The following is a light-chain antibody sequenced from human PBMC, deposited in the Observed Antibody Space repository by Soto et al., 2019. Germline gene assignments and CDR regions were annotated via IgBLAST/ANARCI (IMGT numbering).Light chain of an antibody. V-gene: IGKV3-15*01. CDR3: QQYNSWPLT. CDR2: DAS. J-gene: IGKJ4*01. CDR1: QSVSTN. Sequence: ETVMTQSPATLSVSPGERATLSCRASQSVSTNLAWYQQKPGQTPRLLIYDASIRATSGPANFSGSGSGTEFTLTIGSLQSEDFAVYYSQQYNSWPLTFGGGTKVEIK.